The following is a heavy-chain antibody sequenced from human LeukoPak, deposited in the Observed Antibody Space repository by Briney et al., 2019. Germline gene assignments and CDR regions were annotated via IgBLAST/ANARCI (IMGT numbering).Heavy chain of an antibody. CDR2: LHYSWST. CDR1: GGSIRSCY. D-gene: IGHD3-10*01. CDR3: ARGGASGSHLHWFDP. J-gene: IGHJ5*02. Sequence: SETLSLTCTVSGGSIRSCYWNWIRHPPGEGLERIGYLHYSWSTNYNHSLKTRFTISVDTPKNQFSLKLSSVTAADTAVYYCARGGASGSHLHWFDPWGQGTLVTVSS. V-gene: IGHV4-59*13.